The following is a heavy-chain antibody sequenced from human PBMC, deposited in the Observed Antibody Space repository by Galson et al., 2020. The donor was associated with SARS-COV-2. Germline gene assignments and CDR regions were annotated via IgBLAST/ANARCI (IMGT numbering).Heavy chain of an antibody. D-gene: IGHD1-26*01. J-gene: IGHJ4*02. CDR3: AISSERVSITVYVVSFPEHCDY. Sequence: TGRSLRLSCAASGFTFTTYAMSWVRQAPGKGLEWVATISGSGTTTYYADSAKGRFTISKDNSQNTLNLQINSLRLEDTAVYDCAISSERVSITVYVVSFPEHCDYCGPGTLVTVPS. CDR2: ISGSGTTT. CDR1: GFTFTTYA. V-gene: IGHV3-23*01.